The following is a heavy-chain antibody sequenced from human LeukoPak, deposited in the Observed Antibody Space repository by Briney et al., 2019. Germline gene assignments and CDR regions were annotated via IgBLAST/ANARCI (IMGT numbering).Heavy chain of an antibody. CDR3: AREGQVVVSDRYFDY. D-gene: IGHD3-22*01. CDR2: ISAYNGNT. CDR1: GYTFTSYD. Sequence: ASVKVSCKASGYTFTSYDINWVRQATGQGLEWMGWISAYNGNTNYAQKLQGRVTMTTDTSTSTAYMELRSLRSEDTAVYYCAREGQVVVSDRYFDYWGQGTLITVSS. J-gene: IGHJ4*02. V-gene: IGHV1-18*01.